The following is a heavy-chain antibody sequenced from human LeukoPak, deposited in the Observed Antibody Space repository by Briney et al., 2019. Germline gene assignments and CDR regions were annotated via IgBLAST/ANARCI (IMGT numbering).Heavy chain of an antibody. D-gene: IGHD7-27*01. CDR1: GFTFDNYA. CDR2: IRSKGYGGTA. V-gene: IGHV3-49*03. J-gene: IGHJ4*02. Sequence: PGGSLRLSCTAPGFTFDNYAMGWFRQAPGKGLEWISFIRSKGYGGTADYAASVKGRFTMSRDDSKGIAYLQMDSLKTEDTAVYYCARNWGSGSFDYWGQGTLVTVSP. CDR3: ARNWGSGSFDY.